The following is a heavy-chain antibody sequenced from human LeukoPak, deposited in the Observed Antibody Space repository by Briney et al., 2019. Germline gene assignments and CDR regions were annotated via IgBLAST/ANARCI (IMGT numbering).Heavy chain of an antibody. CDR3: ARRFPHYDFWSGYYQEGNWFDP. V-gene: IGHV4-39*07. CDR1: GASISSGDYY. D-gene: IGHD3-3*01. Sequence: SETLSLTCTVSGASISSGDYYWNWIRQPPGKGLEWIGEIYHSGSTYYNPSLKSRVTISVDTSKNQFSLKLSSVTAADTAVYYCARRFPHYDFWSGYYQEGNWFDPWGQGTLVTVSS. CDR2: IYHSGST. J-gene: IGHJ5*02.